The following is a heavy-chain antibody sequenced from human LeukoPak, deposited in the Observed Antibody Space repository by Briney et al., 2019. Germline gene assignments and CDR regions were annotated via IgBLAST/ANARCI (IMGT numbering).Heavy chain of an antibody. Sequence: ASVKVSCKASGYTFTSYDINWVRQAPGQGLEWMGWISAYNGNTNYAQKLQGRVTMTTDTSTSTAYMELRSLRSDDTAVYYCARDPVVAATGNWFDPWGQGTLVTVSS. CDR3: ARDPVVAATGNWFDP. D-gene: IGHD2-15*01. CDR1: GYTFTSYD. CDR2: ISAYNGNT. J-gene: IGHJ5*02. V-gene: IGHV1-18*01.